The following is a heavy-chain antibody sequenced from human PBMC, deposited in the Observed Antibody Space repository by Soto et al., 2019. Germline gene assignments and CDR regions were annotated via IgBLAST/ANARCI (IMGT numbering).Heavy chain of an antibody. CDR3: AKGVGRQLVLYDAFDI. J-gene: IGHJ3*02. CDR1: GFTFSSYA. Sequence: GGSLRLSCAASGFTFSSYAMSWVRQAPGKGLEWVSAISGSGGSTYYADSVKGRFTISRDNSKNTLYLQMNSLRAEDTAVYYCAKGVGRQLVLYDAFDIWGQGTMVTVSS. CDR2: ISGSGGST. V-gene: IGHV3-23*01. D-gene: IGHD6-13*01.